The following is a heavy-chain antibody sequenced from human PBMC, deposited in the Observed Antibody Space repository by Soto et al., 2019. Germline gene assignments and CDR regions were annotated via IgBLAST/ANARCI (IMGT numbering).Heavy chain of an antibody. V-gene: IGHV1-18*01. CDR3: ARDNSQNYGTPAASSWFHP. CDR1: GYTFTSYG. CDR2: ISAYNGNT. Sequence: GASVKVSCKASGYTFTSYGISWVRQAPGQGLEWMGWISAYNGNTDYAQKLQGRVTMTTDTSTSTAYMELRSLRSDDTAVYYCARDNSQNYGTPAASSWFHPSGPGTPLTVSS. D-gene: IGHD2-2*01. J-gene: IGHJ5*02.